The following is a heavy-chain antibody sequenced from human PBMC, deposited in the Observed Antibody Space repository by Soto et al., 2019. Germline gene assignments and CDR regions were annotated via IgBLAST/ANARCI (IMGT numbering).Heavy chain of an antibody. CDR3: AGLDYGDYGTIFDY. CDR1: GGSISSYY. V-gene: IGHV4-59*01. Sequence: SETLSLTCTVSGGSISSYYWSWIRQPPGKGLEWIGYIYYSGSTNYNPSLKSRVTISVDTSKNQFSLKLSPVTAADTAVYYCAGLDYGDYGTIFDYWGQGTLVTVSS. J-gene: IGHJ4*02. D-gene: IGHD4-17*01. CDR2: IYYSGST.